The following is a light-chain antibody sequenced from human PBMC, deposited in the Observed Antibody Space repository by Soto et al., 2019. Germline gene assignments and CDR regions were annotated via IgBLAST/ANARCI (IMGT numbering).Light chain of an antibody. CDR1: QSVSSN. CDR3: QQYNKWPQT. Sequence: EIVLTQSPCTLSLSPGERATLSCRASQSVSSNLAWYQQKPGQAPSLLIYAASARATGIPARFSGTGSGTEFTLTISSLQSEDIAVYYCQQYNKWPQTFGQGTKVDIK. J-gene: IGKJ1*01. CDR2: AAS. V-gene: IGKV3-15*01.